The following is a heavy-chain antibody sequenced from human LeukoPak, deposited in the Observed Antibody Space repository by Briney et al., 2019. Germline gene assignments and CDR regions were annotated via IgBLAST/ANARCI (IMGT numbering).Heavy chain of an antibody. V-gene: IGHV3-30*04. CDR1: GFTFSSFA. D-gene: IGHD3-10*01. CDR2: VSYDGGDK. J-gene: IGHJ4*02. CDR3: ARDQHYYASTGSRFVY. Sequence: GRSLRPSCTVSGFTFSSFAMHWVRQAPGKGLEWVAAVSYDGGDKNIADSVKGRFTISRDNSKRTLYLQMNSLRAEDTAVSYCARDQHYYASTGSRFVYWGQGTLVTVSS.